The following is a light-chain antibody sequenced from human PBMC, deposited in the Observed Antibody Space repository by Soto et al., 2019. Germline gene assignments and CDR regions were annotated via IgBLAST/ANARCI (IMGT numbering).Light chain of an antibody. J-gene: IGKJ2*01. CDR1: QSVSSN. CDR2: GAS. CDR3: QQYDNWPST. V-gene: IGKV3-15*01. Sequence: EIVMTQSPATLSVSPGERATLSCRASQSVSSNLAWYQQKPGQPPRLLIYGASTRATGIPARFSGSGSGTEFTLTISSLQSEDFAVYYCQQYDNWPSTFGQGTKLEIK.